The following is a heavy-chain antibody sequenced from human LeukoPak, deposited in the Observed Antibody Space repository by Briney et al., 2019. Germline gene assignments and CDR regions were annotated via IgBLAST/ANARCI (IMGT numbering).Heavy chain of an antibody. CDR1: GFTSSSYW. V-gene: IGHV3-7*01. CDR3: ARDRGVYYYDSSGYYPPYYMDV. D-gene: IGHD3-22*01. J-gene: IGHJ6*03. CDR2: IKQDGSEK. Sequence: PGGSLRLSCAASGFTSSSYWMSWVRQAPGKGLEWVANIKQDGSEKYYVDSVKGRFTISRDNAKNSLYLQMNSLRAEDTAVYYCARDRGVYYYDSSGYYPPYYMDVWGKGTTVTISS.